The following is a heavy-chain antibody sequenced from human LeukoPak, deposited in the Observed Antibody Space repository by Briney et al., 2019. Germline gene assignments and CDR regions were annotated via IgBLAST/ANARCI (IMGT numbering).Heavy chain of an antibody. CDR3: ARDILLWFGEYYGMDV. Sequence: PGGSLRLSCAASGFTFSSYWMHWVRQAPGKGLVWVSRINSDGSSTSYADSVKGRFTISRDSAKNTLYLQMNSLRAEDTAVYYCARDILLWFGEYYGMDVWGQGTTVTVSS. V-gene: IGHV3-74*01. CDR1: GFTFSSYW. D-gene: IGHD3-10*01. CDR2: INSDGSST. J-gene: IGHJ6*02.